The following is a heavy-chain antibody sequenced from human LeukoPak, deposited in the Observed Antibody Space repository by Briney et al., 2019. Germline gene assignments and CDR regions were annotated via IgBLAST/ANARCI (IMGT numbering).Heavy chain of an antibody. Sequence: PGGSLRLSCAASGFTFSNYGMHWVRQAPGKGLEWVTFIRNDGSSKDYANTVMGRFTVSRDNLKNTLYLQMNSLGAEDTAVYYCAGGTAADGNSFDSWGQGTLVTVSS. CDR1: GFTFSNYG. V-gene: IGHV3-30*02. D-gene: IGHD6-13*01. CDR3: AGGTAADGNSFDS. CDR2: IRNDGSSK. J-gene: IGHJ4*02.